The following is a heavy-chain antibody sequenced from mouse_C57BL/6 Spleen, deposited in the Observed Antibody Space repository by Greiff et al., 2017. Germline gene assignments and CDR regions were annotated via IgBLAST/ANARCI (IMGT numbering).Heavy chain of an antibody. CDR3: ARDWDWSFAY. J-gene: IGHJ3*01. CDR1: GYSITSGYY. CDR2: ISYDGSN. V-gene: IGHV3-6*01. D-gene: IGHD4-1*01. Sequence: EVKLQQSGPGLVKPSQSLSLTCSVTGYSITSGYYWNWIRQFPGNKLEWMGYISYDGSNNYNPSLKNRISITRDTSKNQFFLKLNSVTTEDTATYYCARDWDWSFAYWGQGTLVTVSA.